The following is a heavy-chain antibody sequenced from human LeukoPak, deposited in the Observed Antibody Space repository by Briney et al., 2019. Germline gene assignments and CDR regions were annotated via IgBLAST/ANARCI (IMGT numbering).Heavy chain of an antibody. J-gene: IGHJ4*02. V-gene: IGHV1-69*06. CDR2: IIPIFGTA. Sequence: GASVKVSCKASGGTFSTYAINWVRQAPGQGLEWMGGIIPIFGTANYAQKFQVRVTITADKSTSTAYMELSSLRSEDTAVYYCASGPTTSGLDYWGQGTLVTVSS. D-gene: IGHD1-14*01. CDR1: GGTFSTYA. CDR3: ASGPTTSGLDY.